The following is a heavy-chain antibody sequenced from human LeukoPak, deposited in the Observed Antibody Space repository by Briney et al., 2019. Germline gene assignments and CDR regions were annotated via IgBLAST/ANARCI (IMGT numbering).Heavy chain of an antibody. Sequence: GGSLRLSCAASGFTFDDYAMPWVRHAPGKGLEWVSGISWNSGSIGYADSVKGRFTISRDNAKNSLYLQMNSLRAEDTALYYCAKDGPEAFDIWGQGTMVTVSS. J-gene: IGHJ3*02. CDR3: AKDGPEAFDI. CDR2: ISWNSGSI. V-gene: IGHV3-9*01. CDR1: GFTFDDYA.